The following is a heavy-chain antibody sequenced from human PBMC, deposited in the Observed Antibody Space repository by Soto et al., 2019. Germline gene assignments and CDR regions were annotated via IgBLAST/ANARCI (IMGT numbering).Heavy chain of an antibody. J-gene: IGHJ6*02. V-gene: IGHV3-43*01. Sequence: GGSLRLSCAASGFTFDDYTMHWVRQAPGKGLEWVSLISWDGGSTYYADSVKGRFTISRDNSKNSLYLQMNSLRTEDTALYYCAKDIRCSGGSCSNRDYYYYYGMDVWGQGTTVTVS. D-gene: IGHD2-15*01. CDR2: ISWDGGST. CDR3: AKDIRCSGGSCSNRDYYYYYGMDV. CDR1: GFTFDDYT.